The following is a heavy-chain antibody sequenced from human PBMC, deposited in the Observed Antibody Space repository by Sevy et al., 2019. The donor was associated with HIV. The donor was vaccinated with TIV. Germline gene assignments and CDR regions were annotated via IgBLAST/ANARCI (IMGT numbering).Heavy chain of an antibody. V-gene: IGHV3-48*03. CDR2: ISTSGKST. Sequence: GGSVRLSCVASGFTFSSYEMNWVRQAPGKGLEWVSKISTSGKSTFYADSVEGRVTNSRDNAKNSVFLKTNSLRAEDTAVYYCLRSGGAYDAGFDPWGQGTLVTVSS. CDR3: LRSGGAYDAGFDP. J-gene: IGHJ5*02. CDR1: GFTFSSYE. D-gene: IGHD3-22*01.